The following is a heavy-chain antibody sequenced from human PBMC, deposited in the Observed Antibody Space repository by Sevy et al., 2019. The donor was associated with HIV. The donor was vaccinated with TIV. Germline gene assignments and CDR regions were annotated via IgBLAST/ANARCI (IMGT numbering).Heavy chain of an antibody. CDR2: ITLSGSTI. CDR3: ARDRQGITVAGTAIDY. Sequence: GGSLRLSCTASGFTFSSYEMNWVRQAPGKGLEWVSYITLSGSTIYYADSVKGRITISRDNAKNSLYLQINSPRAEDTAAYYCARDRQGITVAGTAIDYWGQGTLVTVSS. V-gene: IGHV3-48*03. CDR1: GFTFSSYE. J-gene: IGHJ4*02. D-gene: IGHD6-19*01.